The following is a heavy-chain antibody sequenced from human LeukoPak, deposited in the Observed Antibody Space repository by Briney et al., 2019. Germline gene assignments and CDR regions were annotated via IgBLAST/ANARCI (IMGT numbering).Heavy chain of an antibody. CDR2: ISSRGGTI. J-gene: IGHJ4*02. D-gene: IGHD6-6*01. V-gene: IGHV3-48*03. CDR1: GFTFNSYE. CDR3: ARDSSSSPY. Sequence: GGSLRLSCAGSGFTFNSYEMNWVRQAPGKGLEWVSYISSRGGTIYYADSVKGRFTISRDNAKKSLYLQMNSLRAEDTAVYYCARDSSSSPYWGQGTLVTVSS.